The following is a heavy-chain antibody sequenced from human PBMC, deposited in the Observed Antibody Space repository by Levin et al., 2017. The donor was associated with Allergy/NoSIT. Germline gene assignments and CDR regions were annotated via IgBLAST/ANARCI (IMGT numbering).Heavy chain of an antibody. CDR3: AKGSASRGWSEDYFDY. Sequence: GESLKISCAASGFTFSSYAMSWVRQAPGKGLEWVLSISGSGGTTYYADSVKGRFTISRDNSKNTVYLQMNSLRDDDTAVYYCAKGSASRGWSEDYFDYWGQGTLVTVSS. CDR1: GFTFSSYA. D-gene: IGHD6-19*01. CDR2: ISGSGGTT. V-gene: IGHV3-23*01. J-gene: IGHJ4*02.